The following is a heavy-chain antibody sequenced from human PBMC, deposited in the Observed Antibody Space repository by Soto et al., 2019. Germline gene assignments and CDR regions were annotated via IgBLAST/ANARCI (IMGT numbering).Heavy chain of an antibody. CDR1: GYTLTELS. CDR2: FDPEDGET. CDR3: ATLGSGSYGGWFDP. V-gene: IGHV1-24*01. Sequence: GSVKVSCKVSGYTLTELSMHWVRQAPGKGLEWMGGFDPEDGETIYAQKFPGRVTMTEDTSTDTAYMELSSLRSEDTAVYYCATLGSGSYGGWFDPWGQGTRVTVS. J-gene: IGHJ5*02. D-gene: IGHD3-10*01.